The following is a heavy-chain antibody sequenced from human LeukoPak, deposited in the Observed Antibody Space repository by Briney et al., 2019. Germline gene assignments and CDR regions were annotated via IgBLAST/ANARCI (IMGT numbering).Heavy chain of an antibody. CDR2: ISAYNGNT. Sequence: ASVKVSCKASGYTFTSYGISWVRQAPGQGLEWMGWISAYNGNTNCAQKLQGRVTMTTDTSTSTAYMELRSLRSDDTAVYYCARDRWFGELLSIRTNDYWGQGTLVTVSS. D-gene: IGHD3-10*01. CDR3: ARDRWFGELLSIRTNDY. V-gene: IGHV1-18*01. J-gene: IGHJ4*02. CDR1: GYTFTSYG.